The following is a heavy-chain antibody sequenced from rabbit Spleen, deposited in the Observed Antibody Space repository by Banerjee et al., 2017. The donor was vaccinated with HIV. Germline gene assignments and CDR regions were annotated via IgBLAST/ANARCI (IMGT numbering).Heavy chain of an antibody. CDR2: IYPITETT. Sequence: QLEESGGRLVQPGGSLTLSCKAYGFTISNFWMNWVRQAPGKGLEWIGIIYPITETTYYANWVNGRFTISSDNAQNTVDLQMNSLTAADTATYFCAREVLYAAYAGFGDATIYYFDLWGQGTLVTVS. D-gene: IGHD6-1*01. V-gene: IGHV1S7*01. J-gene: IGHJ4*01. CDR1: GFTISNFW. CDR3: AREVLYAAYAGFGDATIYYFDL.